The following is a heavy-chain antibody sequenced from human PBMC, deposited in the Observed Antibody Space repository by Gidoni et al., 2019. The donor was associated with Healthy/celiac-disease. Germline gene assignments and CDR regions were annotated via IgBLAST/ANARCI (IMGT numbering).Heavy chain of an antibody. D-gene: IGHD3-16*02. V-gene: IGHV4-34*01. CDR3: ARARSRITFGGVIDY. CDR2: INHSGST. CDR1: GGSFSGYY. J-gene: IGHJ4*02. Sequence: QVQLPQWGAGLLKPSATLSLTCAVYGGSFSGYYWSWIRQPPGKGLEWIGEINHSGSTNYNPSLKSRVTISVDTSKNQFSLKLSSVTAADTAVYYCARARSRITFGGVIDYWGQGTLVTVSS.